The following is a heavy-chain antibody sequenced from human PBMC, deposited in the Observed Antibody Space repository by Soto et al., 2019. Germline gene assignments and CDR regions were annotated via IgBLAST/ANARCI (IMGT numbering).Heavy chain of an antibody. CDR2: IGSSSSYI. CDR1: GFTFSSHS. Sequence: EVQLVESGGGLVKPGGSLRVSCAASGFTFSSHSMNWVRQAPGKGLEWVSSIGSSSSYIYYADSVKGRFTISRDNAKNSLYLQMNSLRAEDTTVYYCARVLTVTDYSMDVWGQGTTVTVSS. CDR3: ARVLTVTDYSMDV. D-gene: IGHD3-9*01. V-gene: IGHV3-21*01. J-gene: IGHJ6*02.